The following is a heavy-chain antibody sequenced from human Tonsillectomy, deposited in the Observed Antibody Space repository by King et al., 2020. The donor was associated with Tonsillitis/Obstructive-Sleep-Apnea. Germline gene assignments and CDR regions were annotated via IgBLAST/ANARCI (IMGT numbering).Heavy chain of an antibody. CDR3: ARIRSTSCLGDY. J-gene: IGHJ4*02. D-gene: IGHD2-2*01. V-gene: IGHV2-70*11. CDR1: GFSLSNSGMC. CDR2: IDWDDDK. Sequence: TLKESGPALVKPPQTLTLTCTFSGFSLSNSGMCVSWIRQPPGKALEWLARIDWDDDKYYSTSLKTRLTISKDTSKNQVVLTMTNMDPVDTATYYCARIRSTSCLGDYWGQGTLVTVSS.